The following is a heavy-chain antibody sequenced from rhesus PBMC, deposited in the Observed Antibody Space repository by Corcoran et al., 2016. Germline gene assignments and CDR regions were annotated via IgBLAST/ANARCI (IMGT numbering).Heavy chain of an antibody. CDR2: ISGSGGST. CDR1: GGSISSNY. CDR3: ARGVAAAGTLNDDAFDF. D-gene: IGHD6-31*01. J-gene: IGHJ3*01. V-gene: IGHV4-173*01. Sequence: QLQLQESGPGLVKPSETLSLTCAVSGGSISSNYWSWIRQPPGKGLEWIGRISGSGGSTDYNPSLKSRVIISIDTSKNQFSLKLSSVTAADTAVYYCARGVAAAGTLNDDAFDFWGQGLRVTVSS.